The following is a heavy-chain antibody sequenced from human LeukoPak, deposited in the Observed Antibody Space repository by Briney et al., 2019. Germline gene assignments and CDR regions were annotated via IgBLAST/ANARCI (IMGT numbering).Heavy chain of an antibody. D-gene: IGHD1-14*01. CDR1: GGTFSSYA. CDR2: IIPTFGIA. Sequence: ASVKVSCKASGGTFSSYAICWVRQAPGQGLEWMGRIIPTFGIANYAQKFQGRVTITADKSTSTAYMELSSLRSEDTAVYYCARDDRSPNYYYYYGMDVWGQGTTVTVSS. CDR3: ARDDRSPNYYYYYGMDV. J-gene: IGHJ6*02. V-gene: IGHV1-69*04.